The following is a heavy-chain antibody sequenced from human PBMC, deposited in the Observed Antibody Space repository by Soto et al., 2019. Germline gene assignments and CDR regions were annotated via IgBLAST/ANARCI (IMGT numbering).Heavy chain of an antibody. V-gene: IGHV1-69*13. CDR3: ARVSGSYDNWFDP. CDR1: GCTFSSYA. J-gene: IGHJ5*02. CDR2: IIPIFGTA. Sequence: SVQVSCKASGCTFSSYAISWVRQAAGQGLEWMGGIIPIFGTANYAQKFQGRVTITADESTCTAYMELSSLRSEDTAVYYCARVSGSYDNWFDPWGQGTLVTVSS. D-gene: IGHD1-26*01.